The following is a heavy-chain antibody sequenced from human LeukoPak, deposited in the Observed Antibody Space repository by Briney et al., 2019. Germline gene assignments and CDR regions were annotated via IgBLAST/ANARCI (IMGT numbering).Heavy chain of an antibody. CDR1: GGSISSYY. J-gene: IGHJ4*02. CDR2: IYYSGST. CDR3: ARLYYDILTGYLFDY. Sequence: SETLSLTCTVSGGSISSYYWSWIRQPPGKGLEWIGYIYYSGSTNYNPSLKSRVTISVDTSKNQFSLKLGSVTAADTAVYYCARLYYDILTGYLFDYWGQGTLVTVSS. V-gene: IGHV4-59*08. D-gene: IGHD3-9*01.